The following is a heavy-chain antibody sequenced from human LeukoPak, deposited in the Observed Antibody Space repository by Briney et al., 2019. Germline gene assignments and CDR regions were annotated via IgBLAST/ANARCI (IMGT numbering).Heavy chain of an antibody. D-gene: IGHD3-3*01. Sequence: GGSLRLSCAASGFTVSSNYMSWVRQAPGKGLEWVSVIYSGGNTYYADSVKGRFTISRDISKDTVFLQMNSLRAEDTAIYYCARDFGDYWGQGTLVTVSS. V-gene: IGHV3-53*01. CDR2: IYSGGNT. CDR3: ARDFGDY. CDR1: GFTVSSNY. J-gene: IGHJ4*02.